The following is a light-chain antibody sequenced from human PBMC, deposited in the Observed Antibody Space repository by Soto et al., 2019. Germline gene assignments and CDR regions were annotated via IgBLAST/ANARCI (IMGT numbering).Light chain of an antibody. CDR1: QSVSNNY. CDR2: GAS. J-gene: IGKJ1*01. V-gene: IGKV3-20*01. CDR3: QQYGSSGT. Sequence: IEWTQAACSLSLAPGERGTLSSRASQSVSNNYLAWYQQKPGQAPRLLIYGASNRATGIPDRFSGSGSGTDFTLTISRLEPEDFAVYYCQQYGSSGTFGQGTKVDIK.